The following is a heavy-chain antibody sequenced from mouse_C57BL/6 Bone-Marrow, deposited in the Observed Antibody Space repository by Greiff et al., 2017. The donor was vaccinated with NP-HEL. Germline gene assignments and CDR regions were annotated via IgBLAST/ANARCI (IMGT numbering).Heavy chain of an antibody. CDR1: GYTFTGYW. Sequence: QVQLQQSGAELMKPGASVKLSCKATGYTFTGYWIEWVKQRPGHGLEWIGEILPGSGSTNYNEKFKGKATFTADTSSNTAYMQLNSLTTEDSAIYYCAIFYYGYDVGPWFAYWGQGTLVTVSA. CDR2: ILPGSGST. J-gene: IGHJ3*01. D-gene: IGHD2-2*01. CDR3: AIFYYGYDVGPWFAY. V-gene: IGHV1-9*01.